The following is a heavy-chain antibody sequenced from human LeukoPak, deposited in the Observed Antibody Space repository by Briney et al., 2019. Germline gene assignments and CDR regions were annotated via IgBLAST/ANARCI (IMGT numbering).Heavy chain of an antibody. CDR2: INPNSGGT. J-gene: IGHJ4*02. CDR1: GYTFTGYY. CDR3: ARAPVVVTAHLDY. Sequence: ASVKVSCKASGYTFTGYYMHWVRQAPGQGLELMGWINPNSGGTNYAQKFQSRGTMTRDTSISTAYMELSRLRSDDTAVYYCARAPVVVTAHLDYWGQGTLVTISS. D-gene: IGHD2-21*02. V-gene: IGHV1-2*02.